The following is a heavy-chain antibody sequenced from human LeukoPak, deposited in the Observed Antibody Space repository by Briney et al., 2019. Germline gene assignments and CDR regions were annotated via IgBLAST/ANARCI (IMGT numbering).Heavy chain of an antibody. V-gene: IGHV3-30-3*01. Sequence: GGSLKLSCAASGFTFSSYAMHWVRQAPGKGLEWVAVISYDGSNKYYADSVKGRFTISRDNSKNTLYLQMNSLRAEDTAVYYCARVRLWLYAFDIWGQGTMVTVSS. CDR2: ISYDGSNK. CDR1: GFTFSSYA. D-gene: IGHD5-18*01. CDR3: ARVRLWLYAFDI. J-gene: IGHJ3*02.